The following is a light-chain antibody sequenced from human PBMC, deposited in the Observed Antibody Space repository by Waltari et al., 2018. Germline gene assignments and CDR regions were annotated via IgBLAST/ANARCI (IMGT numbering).Light chain of an antibody. Sequence: QSALTQPASMSGSPGQSITISCTGTSSDVDGYNYVSWYQQHPGKAPKLMIYDVSKRPSGVSNRFSGSKSGNTASLTISGLQADDEADYYCSSYTTSSTFGGVFGGGTKLTVL. CDR3: SSYTTSSTFGGV. CDR2: DVS. J-gene: IGLJ2*01. CDR1: SSDVDGYNY. V-gene: IGLV2-14*03.